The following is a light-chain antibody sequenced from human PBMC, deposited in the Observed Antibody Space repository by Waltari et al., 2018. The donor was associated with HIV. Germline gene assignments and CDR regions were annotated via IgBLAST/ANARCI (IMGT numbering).Light chain of an antibody. J-gene: IGLJ1*01. CDR1: SSDIGYYDS. CDR2: EVN. CDR3: SSHTTSSTLYV. Sequence: QSALTQPASVSGSPGQSITISCTGTSSDIGYYDSVSWYQQHPGKAPKLIIYEVNNLPSGISNRFSGSKSGNTASLTISGLQAEDEADYYCSSHTTSSTLYVFGTGTKVTVL. V-gene: IGLV2-14*01.